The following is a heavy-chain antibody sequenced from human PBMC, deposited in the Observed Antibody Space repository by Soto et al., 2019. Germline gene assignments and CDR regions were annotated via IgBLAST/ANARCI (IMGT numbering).Heavy chain of an antibody. D-gene: IGHD3-3*01. CDR2: IYYSGST. J-gene: IGHJ4*02. CDR3: ARRGDYDFWSGYMYYFDY. CDR1: GGSISSSSYY. V-gene: IGHV4-39*01. Sequence: QLQLQESGPGLVKPSETLSLTCTVSGGSISSSSYYWGWIRQPPGKGLEWIGSIYYSGSTYYNPSLKSRVTISVDTSKNQFSLKLSSVTAADTAVYYCARRGDYDFWSGYMYYFDYWGQGTLVTVSS.